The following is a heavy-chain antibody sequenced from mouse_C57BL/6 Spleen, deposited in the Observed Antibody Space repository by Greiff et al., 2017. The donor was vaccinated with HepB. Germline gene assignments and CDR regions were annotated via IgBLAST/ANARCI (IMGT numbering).Heavy chain of an antibody. Sequence: EVQLVESGGGLVKPGGSLKLSCAASGFTFSSYAMSWVRQTPEKRLEWVAIISDGGSYTYYPENVKGRFTINRDDAKHNLYLPKSHLKSEDTSLYYYAREEDTDGEGFAYWGQGTLVTVSA. J-gene: IGHJ3*01. V-gene: IGHV5-4*01. D-gene: IGHD1-1*01. CDR1: GFTFSSYA. CDR3: AREEDTDGEGFAY. CDR2: ISDGGSYT.